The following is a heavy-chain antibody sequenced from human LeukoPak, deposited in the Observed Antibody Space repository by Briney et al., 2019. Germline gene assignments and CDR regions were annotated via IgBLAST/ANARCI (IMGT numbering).Heavy chain of an antibody. CDR1: GGTFSSYA. J-gene: IGHJ3*02. Sequence: SVKVSCKASGGTFSSYAISWVRQAPGQGLEWMGGIIPIFGTANYAQKFQGRVTITADESTSTAYMELSSLRSEDTAVYYCATSSSSLDAFDIWGQGTMVTASS. V-gene: IGHV1-69*13. D-gene: IGHD6-13*01. CDR3: ATSSSSLDAFDI. CDR2: IIPIFGTA.